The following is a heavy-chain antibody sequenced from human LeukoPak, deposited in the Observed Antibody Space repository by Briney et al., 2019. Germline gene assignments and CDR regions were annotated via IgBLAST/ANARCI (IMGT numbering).Heavy chain of an antibody. CDR3: ANLGSSWSSDFDY. V-gene: IGHV3-53*01. CDR2: IYSGGST. CDR1: GFTVSSNY. D-gene: IGHD6-13*01. Sequence: GGSLRLSCAASGFTVSSNYMSWVRQAPGKGLEWVSVIYSGGSTYYADSVKGRFTISRDNSKNTLYLQMNSLRGEDTAVYYCANLGSSWSSDFDYRGQGTLVTVSS. J-gene: IGHJ4*02.